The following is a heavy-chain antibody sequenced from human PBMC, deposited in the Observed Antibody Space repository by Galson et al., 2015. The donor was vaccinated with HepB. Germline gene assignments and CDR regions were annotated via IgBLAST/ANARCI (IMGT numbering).Heavy chain of an antibody. CDR2: IRYDGSNK. CDR3: AKGDEAYCGGDCYLDFDY. D-gene: IGHD2-21*02. Sequence: SLRLSCAASGFTFSSYGMHWVRQAPGKGLEWVAFIRYDGSNKYYADSVKGRFTISRDNSKNTLYLQMNSLRAEDTAVYYCAKGDEAYCGGDCYLDFDYWGQGTLVTVSS. CDR1: GFTFSSYG. V-gene: IGHV3-30*02. J-gene: IGHJ4*02.